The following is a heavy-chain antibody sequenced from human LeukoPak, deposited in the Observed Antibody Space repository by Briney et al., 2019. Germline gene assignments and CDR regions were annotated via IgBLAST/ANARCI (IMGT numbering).Heavy chain of an antibody. CDR2: ISDSGGYT. J-gene: IGHJ4*02. CDR1: GFTFSSFA. V-gene: IGHV3-23*01. Sequence: GGSLRLSCAASGFTFSSFAMSWVRQAPGKGLEWVSGISDSGGYTYYADSVKGRFTISRDDSKNTLYLHMNSLRAEDTAVYYCAKLGNFASGSYSDWGQGTLVTVSS. D-gene: IGHD3-10*01. CDR3: AKLGNFASGSYSD.